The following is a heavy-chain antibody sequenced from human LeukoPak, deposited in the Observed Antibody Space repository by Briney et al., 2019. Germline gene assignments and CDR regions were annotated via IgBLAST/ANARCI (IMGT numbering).Heavy chain of an antibody. CDR2: INHSGST. V-gene: IGHV4-34*01. J-gene: IGHJ4*02. CDR1: GGSFSGYY. D-gene: IGHD5-12*01. CDR3: ARRPYSGYDSPFDY. Sequence: PSETLSLTCAVYGGSFSGYYWSWIRQPPGKGLEWIGEINHSGSTNYNPSLKSRVTISVDTSKNQFSLKLSSVTAADTAVYYCARRPYSGYDSPFDYWGQGTLVTVPS.